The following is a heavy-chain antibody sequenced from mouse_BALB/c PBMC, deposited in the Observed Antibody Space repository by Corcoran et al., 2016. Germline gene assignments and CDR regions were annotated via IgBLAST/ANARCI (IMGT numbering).Heavy chain of an antibody. CDR1: GFSLSTSGMG. D-gene: IGHD2-14*01. V-gene: IGHV8-12*01. CDR2: IYWDDDK. CDR3: ARRDRYDVGGYAMDY. J-gene: IGHJ4*01. Sequence: QVTLKESGPGILQPSQTLSLTCSFSGFSLSTSGMGVSWIRQPSGKGLEWLAHIYWDDDKRYNPSLKSRLTISKDTSSNQVFLKITSVDTADTATYYCARRDRYDVGGYAMDYWGQGTSVTVSS.